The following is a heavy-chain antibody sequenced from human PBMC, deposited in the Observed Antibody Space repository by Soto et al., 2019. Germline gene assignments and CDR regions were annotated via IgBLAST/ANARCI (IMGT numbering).Heavy chain of an antibody. J-gene: IGHJ5*02. Sequence: ETLSLTCTVSGGSISSSSYYWGWIRQPPGKGLEWIGSIYYSGSTYYNPSLKSRVTISVDTSKNQFSLKLSSVTAADTAVYYYAGSTSWFDPWGQGTLVTVS. V-gene: IGHV4-39*01. CDR1: GGSISSSSYY. D-gene: IGHD6-13*01. CDR3: AGSTSWFDP. CDR2: IYYSGST.